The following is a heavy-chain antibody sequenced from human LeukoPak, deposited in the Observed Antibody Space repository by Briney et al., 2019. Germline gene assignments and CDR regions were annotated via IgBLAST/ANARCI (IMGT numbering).Heavy chain of an antibody. CDR3: ARGLGGSASSSSWQQLTKYNWFDP. D-gene: IGHD6-6*01. CDR2: INHSGST. Sequence: SETLPLTCAVYGGSFSGYYWSWIRQPPGKGLEWIGEINHSGSTNYNPSLKSRVTISVDTSKNQFSLKLSSVTAADTAVYYCARGLGGSASSSSWQQLTKYNWFDPWGQGTLVTVSS. CDR1: GGSFSGYY. J-gene: IGHJ5*02. V-gene: IGHV4-34*01.